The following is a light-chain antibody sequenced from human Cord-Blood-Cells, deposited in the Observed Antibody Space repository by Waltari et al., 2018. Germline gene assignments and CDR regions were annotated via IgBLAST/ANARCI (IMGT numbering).Light chain of an antibody. J-gene: IGLJ3*02. CDR2: DVS. Sequence: QSALTQPASVSGSPGQSITISCTGTSSDVGGYNYVSWYQQHPGKAPKLMIYDVSNRPSVVSNRFSRSKSGNTASLTISGLQAEDEADYYCSSYTSSSTLNWVFGGGTKLTVL. CDR1: SSDVGGYNY. CDR3: SSYTSSSTLNWV. V-gene: IGLV2-14*01.